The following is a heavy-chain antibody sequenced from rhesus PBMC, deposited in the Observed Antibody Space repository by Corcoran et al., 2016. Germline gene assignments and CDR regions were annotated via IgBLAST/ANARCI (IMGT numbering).Heavy chain of an antibody. Sequence: VQLQESGPGLVKPSETLSLTCAVSGYSISSGYYWGWRRQPPGKGLEYIGYISGSSGSTYYTPSLKSRVTISKDTSKNQFSLKLSSVTAADTAVYYCASRVRSYFDYWGQGVLVTVSS. CDR1: GYSISSGYY. V-gene: IGHV4-99*01. CDR3: ASRVRSYFDY. J-gene: IGHJ4*01. D-gene: IGHD3-40*01. CDR2: ISGSSGST.